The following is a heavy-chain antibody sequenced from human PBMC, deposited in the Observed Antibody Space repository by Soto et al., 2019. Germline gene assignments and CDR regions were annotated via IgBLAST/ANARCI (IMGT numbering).Heavy chain of an antibody. V-gene: IGHV3-30*18. J-gene: IGHJ4*02. CDR2: ISYDGKDK. D-gene: IGHD3-10*01. CDR3: AKDRDSYGSVYYFDY. Sequence: GCSMRLSCAFCVFTVITYGMPWVRQAPGKGLEWVAVISYDGKDKYHADSVKGRFTISRDNSKNTLYLQMNSLRAEDTAVYYCAKDRDSYGSVYYFDYWGQGTLVTVSS. CDR1: VFTVITYG.